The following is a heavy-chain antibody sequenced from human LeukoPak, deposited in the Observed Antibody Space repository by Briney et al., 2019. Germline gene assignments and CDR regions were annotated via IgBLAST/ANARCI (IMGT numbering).Heavy chain of an antibody. CDR2: INSDGSST. J-gene: IGHJ4*02. CDR3: AKGGATVIDY. V-gene: IGHV3-74*01. CDR1: GFTFSNYW. Sequence: GGSLRLSCAASGFTFSNYWMHWVRQAPGKGLVWVSRINSDGSSTTSADSVKGRFTISRDNAKNTLCLQMNSLRAEDTAVYYCAKGGATVIDYWGQGTLVTVSS. D-gene: IGHD4-17*01.